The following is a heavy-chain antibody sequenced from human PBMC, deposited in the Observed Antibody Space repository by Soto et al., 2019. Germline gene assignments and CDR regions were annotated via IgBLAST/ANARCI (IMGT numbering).Heavy chain of an antibody. J-gene: IGHJ6*03. Sequence: SETLSLTCTVSGGSISSYYWSWIRQPPGKGLEWIGYIYYSGSTNYNPSLKSRVPISVDTSKNQFSRNLSSVTAADTAGYYCARQRGYSYGYRYNYYYYYMDVWGKGTTVTVSS. CDR1: GGSISSYY. D-gene: IGHD5-18*01. V-gene: IGHV4-59*01. CDR3: ARQRGYSYGYRYNYYYYYMDV. CDR2: IYYSGST.